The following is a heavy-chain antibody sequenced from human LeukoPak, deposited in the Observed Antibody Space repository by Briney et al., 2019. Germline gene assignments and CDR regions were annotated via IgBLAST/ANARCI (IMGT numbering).Heavy chain of an antibody. D-gene: IGHD6-6*01. V-gene: IGHV3-23*01. CDR3: VKRRVSGRSSKFDY. CDR1: GFTFSSYA. CDR2: IDGSGGNT. J-gene: IGHJ4*02. Sequence: GGSLRLPCAASGFTFSSYAMSWVRQAPGKGLEWVSAIDGSGGNTYYADSVKGRFTISRDNSKNTLYLLMNSLRAEDTAVYYCVKRRVSGRSSKFDYWGQGTLVTVSS.